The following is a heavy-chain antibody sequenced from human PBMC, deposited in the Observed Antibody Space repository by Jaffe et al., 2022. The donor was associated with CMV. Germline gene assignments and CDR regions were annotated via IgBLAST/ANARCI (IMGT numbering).Heavy chain of an antibody. Sequence: QVQLQESGPGLVKPSETLSLTCTVSGVSISSYYWSWLRQPPGKGLEWIGYIYYSGSANYNPSLKSRVTMSVDTSKNQFSLNLSSVTAADTAVYYCTRDGYKYVYWGQGTLVTVSS. CDR2: IYYSGSA. CDR3: TRDGYKYVY. CDR1: GVSISSYY. D-gene: IGHD2-2*02. J-gene: IGHJ4*02. V-gene: IGHV4-59*01.